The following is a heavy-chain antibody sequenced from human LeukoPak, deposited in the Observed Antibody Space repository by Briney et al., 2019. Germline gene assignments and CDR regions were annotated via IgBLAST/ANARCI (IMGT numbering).Heavy chain of an antibody. D-gene: IGHD1-26*01. CDR3: ARQAYSGSYFDY. J-gene: IGHJ4*02. CDR2: INHSGST. V-gene: IGHV4-34*01. CDR1: GGSFSGYY. Sequence: SETLSLTCAVYGGSFSGYYWSWIRQPPGKGLEWIGEINHSGSTNYNPSLKSRVTISVDTSKNQFSPKLSSVTAADTAVYYCARQAYSGSYFDYWGQGTLVTVSS.